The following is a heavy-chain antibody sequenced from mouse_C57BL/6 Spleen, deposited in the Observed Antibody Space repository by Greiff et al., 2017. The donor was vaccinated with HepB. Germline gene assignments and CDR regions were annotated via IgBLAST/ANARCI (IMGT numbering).Heavy chain of an antibody. CDR3: ASAYYSNAMDY. CDR1: GYTFTSYD. V-gene: IGHV1-85*01. CDR2: IYPRDGST. D-gene: IGHD2-5*01. Sequence: VQLQQSGPELVKPGASVKLSCKASGYTFTSYDINWVKQRPGQGLEWIGWIYPRDGSTKYNEKFKGKATLTVDTSSSTAYMELHSLTSEDSAVYFCASAYYSNAMDYWGQGTSVTVSS. J-gene: IGHJ4*01.